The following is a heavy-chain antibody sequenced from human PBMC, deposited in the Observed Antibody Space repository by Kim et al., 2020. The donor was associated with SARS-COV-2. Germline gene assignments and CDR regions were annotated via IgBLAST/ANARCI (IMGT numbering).Heavy chain of an antibody. D-gene: IGHD6-6*01. Sequence: GGTNYAQKFQGRVTMTRDTSISTAYMELSRLRSDDTAVYYCARYSSSSAYWGQGTLVTVSS. CDR3: ARYSSSSAY. V-gene: IGHV1-2*02. CDR2: GGT. J-gene: IGHJ4*02.